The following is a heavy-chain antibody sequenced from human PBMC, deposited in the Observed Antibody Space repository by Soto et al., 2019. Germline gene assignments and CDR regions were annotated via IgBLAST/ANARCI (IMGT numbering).Heavy chain of an antibody. Sequence: SETLSLTCTVSGGSISSGGYYWGWIRQHPGKGLEWIGYIYYSGSTYYNPSLKSRVTISVDTSKNQFSLKLSSVTAADTAVYYCARSTYYYDSSGPQDGAFDIWGQGTMVT. CDR1: GGSISSGGYY. CDR3: ARSTYYYDSSGPQDGAFDI. D-gene: IGHD3-22*01. V-gene: IGHV4-31*03. J-gene: IGHJ3*02. CDR2: IYYSGST.